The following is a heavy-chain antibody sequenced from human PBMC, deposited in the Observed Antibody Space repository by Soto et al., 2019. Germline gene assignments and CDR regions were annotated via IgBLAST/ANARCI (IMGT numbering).Heavy chain of an antibody. CDR1: GYSFTSYW. Sequence: GESLKISCKGSGYSFTSYWIGWVRQMPGKGLEWMGIIYPGDSDTRYSPPFQGQVTISADKSISTAYLQWSSLKASDTAMYYCARNRGGSAAAGTGYYCYMDVWGKGTTDTVSS. CDR2: IYPGDSDT. CDR3: ARNRGGSAAAGTGYYCYMDV. V-gene: IGHV5-51*01. J-gene: IGHJ6*03. D-gene: IGHD6-13*01.